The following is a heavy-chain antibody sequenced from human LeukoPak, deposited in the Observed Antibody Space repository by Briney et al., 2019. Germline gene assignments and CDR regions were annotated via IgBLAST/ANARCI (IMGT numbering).Heavy chain of an antibody. CDR3: ARDAHSGDG. J-gene: IGHJ4*02. D-gene: IGHD6-25*01. CDR1: GFTFRNYE. Sequence: GGSLRLSCAASGFTFRNYEMNWVRQAPGKGLEWASYISNSGANIFYADSVKGRFTVSRDNAKNSLFLQMNSLRPEDTAVYYCARDAHSGDGWGQGTLVTVSS. V-gene: IGHV3-48*03. CDR2: ISNSGANI.